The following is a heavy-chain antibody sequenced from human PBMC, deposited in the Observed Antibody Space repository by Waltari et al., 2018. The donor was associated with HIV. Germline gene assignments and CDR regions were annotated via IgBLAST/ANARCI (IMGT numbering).Heavy chain of an antibody. D-gene: IGHD2-2*01. CDR1: GFTFSNSN. J-gene: IGHJ3*02. V-gene: IGHV3-21*01. CDR2: ISSDSNYI. CDR3: TRGEYAFDI. Sequence: EVQLVESGGGLVKPGGSLRLSCAASGFTFSNSNMNWVRQAPGKGREGVSWISSDSNYIYYADSVKGRFTRTRDNAKNSLYLQRNSLRAEDTAVYYCTRGEYAFDIWGQGTIITVSS.